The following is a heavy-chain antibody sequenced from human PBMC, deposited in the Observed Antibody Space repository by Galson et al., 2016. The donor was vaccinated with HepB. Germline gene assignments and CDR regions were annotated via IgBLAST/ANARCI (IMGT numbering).Heavy chain of an antibody. Sequence: SLRLSCAASGFTFSDYWMTWVRQAPGKGLEWVSNIKQDGSEKYYVDSVKGRFTISRDNAKNSLYLQMNSLRAEDTGVYYCARWNRVEMDTEEYNWFDPWGQGTLVTVS. CDR2: IKQDGSEK. CDR3: ARWNRVEMDTEEYNWFDP. D-gene: IGHD5-24*01. CDR1: GFTFSDYW. V-gene: IGHV3-7*01. J-gene: IGHJ5*02.